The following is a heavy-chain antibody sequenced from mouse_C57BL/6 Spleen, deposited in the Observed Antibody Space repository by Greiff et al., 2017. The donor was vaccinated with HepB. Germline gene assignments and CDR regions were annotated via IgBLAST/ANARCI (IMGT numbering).Heavy chain of an antibody. J-gene: IGHJ2*01. CDR1: GYTFTSYW. D-gene: IGHD4-1*01. V-gene: IGHV1-5*01. CDR2: IYPGNSDT. Sequence: VQLQQSGTVLARPGASVKMSCKTSGYTFTSYWMHWVKQRPGQGLEWIGAIYPGNSDTSYNQKFKGKAKLTAVTSASTAYMELSSLTNEDSAVYYGTRERLTGTGYFDYWGQGTTLTVSS. CDR3: TRERLTGTGYFDY.